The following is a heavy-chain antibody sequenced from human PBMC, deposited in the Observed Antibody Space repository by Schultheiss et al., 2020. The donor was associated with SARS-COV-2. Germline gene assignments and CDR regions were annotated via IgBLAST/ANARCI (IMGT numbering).Heavy chain of an antibody. CDR1: GFTFSSYS. J-gene: IGHJ4*02. D-gene: IGHD2-2*01. Sequence: GGSLRLSCAASGFTFSSYSMNWVRQAPGKGLEWVSSISSSSSYISHADSLKGRFTISRDNAKNSLYLQMNSLRAEDTAMYYCARGEYYCSSTTCSFDYWGQGTLVTVSS. CDR2: ISSSSSYI. CDR3: ARGEYYCSSTTCSFDY. V-gene: IGHV3-21*01.